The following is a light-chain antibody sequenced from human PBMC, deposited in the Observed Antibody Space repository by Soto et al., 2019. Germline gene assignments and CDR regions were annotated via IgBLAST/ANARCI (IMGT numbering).Light chain of an antibody. CDR1: QTFSRW. V-gene: IGKV3-15*01. J-gene: IGKJ4*01. CDR2: VAS. CDR3: QHYNSYPLT. Sequence: THSHYQRAGVTILFKASQTFSRWLAWYHQNPGQAPMLLIYVASTRATGVPARFSGSGSGTEFTLTISSLQSEDFAAYYCQHYNSYPLTFGQGTKVDIK.